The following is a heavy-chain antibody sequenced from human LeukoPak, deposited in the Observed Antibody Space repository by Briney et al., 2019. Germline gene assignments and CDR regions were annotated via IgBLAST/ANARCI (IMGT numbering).Heavy chain of an antibody. J-gene: IGHJ4*02. V-gene: IGHV2-5*02. D-gene: IGHD6-13*01. Sequence: SGPTLVKPTQTLTLTCTFSGFSLRTSGVGVGRIRQPPGKALEWLALIYWDDDKRYSPSLKSRLTITKDTSKNQVVLSMTDMDPVDTATYYCAHRWVGSSWYWVYFDYWGPGTLVTVSS. CDR1: GFSLRTSGVG. CDR3: AHRWVGSSWYWVYFDY. CDR2: IYWDDDK.